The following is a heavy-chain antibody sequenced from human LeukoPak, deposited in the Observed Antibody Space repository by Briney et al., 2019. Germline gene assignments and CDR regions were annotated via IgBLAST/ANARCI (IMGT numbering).Heavy chain of an antibody. D-gene: IGHD2-15*01. CDR3: ARDAGYCSGGNCYSDDYFDY. CDR1: GFTFSTYW. V-gene: IGHV3-74*01. J-gene: IGHJ4*02. CDR2: INADGSRT. Sequence: TGGSLRLSCAASGFTFSTYWMHWVRHVPGKGLVWVARINADGSRTIYADSVRGRFTISRDTAKNTLHLQMSSLRAEDTAVYYCARDAGYCSGGNCYSDDYFDYWGQGTLVTVSS.